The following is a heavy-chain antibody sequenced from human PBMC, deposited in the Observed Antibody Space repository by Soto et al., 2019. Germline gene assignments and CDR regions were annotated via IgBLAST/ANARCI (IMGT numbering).Heavy chain of an antibody. Sequence: EVQLVESGGGLIQAGGSLRLSCAASGFTVRTNDMSWVRQAPGKGLEWIALIHRVENSKYSDSTYYADSLRDRFTISRDNSKNTVDLQMNHLSAEDTAMYYCARDGGGPFDYWGQGSLVTVSS. CDR3: ARDGGGPFDY. J-gene: IGHJ4*02. V-gene: IGHV3-66*01. CDR1: GFTVRTND. CDR2: IHRVENSKYSDST. D-gene: IGHD2-15*01.